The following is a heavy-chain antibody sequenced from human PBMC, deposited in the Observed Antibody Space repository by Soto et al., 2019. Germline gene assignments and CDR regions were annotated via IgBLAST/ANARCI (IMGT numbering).Heavy chain of an antibody. Sequence: SETLSLTCSVSGGSINSGDYSWNWIRQPPGKGLEWIGYIYPTESTYYNPSLSRVTISLDTSQNQFSLKMTSVTAADTAVYYSARGYNGAFHIWGKGIMVTVSS. CDR3: ARGYNGAFHI. V-gene: IGHV4-30-2*01. J-gene: IGHJ3*02. CDR1: GGSINSGDYS. CDR2: IYPTEST. D-gene: IGHD1-20*01.